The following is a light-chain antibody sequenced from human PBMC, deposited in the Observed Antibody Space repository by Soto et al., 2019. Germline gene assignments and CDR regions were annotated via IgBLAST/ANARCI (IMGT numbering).Light chain of an antibody. J-gene: IGLJ3*02. CDR2: GNT. CDR3: QSYDSSLSVV. CDR1: SSNIGEAYD. Sequence: QSVLTQPPSVSGAPGQRVTISCTGSSSNIGEAYDVHWYQHLPGTAPKLLIYGNTNRPSGVPDRFSGSKSGTSASLAITGLQAEDEADYYCQSYDSSLSVVFGGGTKLTVL. V-gene: IGLV1-40*01.